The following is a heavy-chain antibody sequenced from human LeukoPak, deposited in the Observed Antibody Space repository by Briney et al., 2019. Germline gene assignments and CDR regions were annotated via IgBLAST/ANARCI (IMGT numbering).Heavy chain of an antibody. Sequence: GGSLRLSCAASGFTFSSYAMSLVRQAPGKGLEWVSAISGSGGSTYYADSVKGRFTISRDNSKNTLYLQMNSLRAEDTAVYYCARKGPKFDAFDIWGQGTMVTVSS. CDR1: GFTFSSYA. J-gene: IGHJ3*02. D-gene: IGHD1-14*01. CDR2: ISGSGGST. CDR3: ARKGPKFDAFDI. V-gene: IGHV3-23*01.